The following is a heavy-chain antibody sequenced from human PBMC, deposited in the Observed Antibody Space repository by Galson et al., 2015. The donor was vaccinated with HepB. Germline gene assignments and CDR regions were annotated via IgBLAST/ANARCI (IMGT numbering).Heavy chain of an antibody. D-gene: IGHD6-13*01. J-gene: IGHJ6*02. CDR1: GYSFTSYW. V-gene: IGHV5-10-1*01. CDR2: IDPSDSYT. Sequence: QSGAEVKKPGESLRISCKGSGYSFTSYWISWVRQMPGKGLEWMGRIDPSDSYTNYSPSFQGHVTISADKSISTAYLQWSSLKASDTAMYYCARDGIAAAGTWDYYYGMDVWGQGTTVTVSS. CDR3: ARDGIAAAGTWDYYYGMDV.